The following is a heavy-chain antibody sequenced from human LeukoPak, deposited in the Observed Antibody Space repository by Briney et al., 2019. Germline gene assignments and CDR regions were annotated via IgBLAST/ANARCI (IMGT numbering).Heavy chain of an antibody. Sequence: GASVKVSCTASGYTFINYYMHWVRQPPGQGLEWMGIIDPGSGGTTYAQKFQGRVTITADESTSTAYMELSSLRSEDTAVYYCARSGYSSSWYPSWGQGTLVTVSS. CDR2: IDPGSGGT. D-gene: IGHD6-13*01. J-gene: IGHJ4*02. V-gene: IGHV1-46*01. CDR3: ARSGYSSSWYPS. CDR1: GYTFINYY.